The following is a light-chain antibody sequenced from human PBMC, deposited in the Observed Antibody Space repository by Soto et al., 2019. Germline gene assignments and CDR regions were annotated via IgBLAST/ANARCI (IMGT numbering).Light chain of an antibody. V-gene: IGKV1-5*03. CDR2: KAS. J-gene: IGKJ1*01. Sequence: DIQMTQSPSTLSASVGDRVTITCLASQSISTWLAWYQQKPGKAPKLLIYKASSVESGVPSRFSGSGSETEFTLTISSLQPDDFATYYCQQYNNYSWTFGQGPRWKSN. CDR1: QSISTW. CDR3: QQYNNYSWT.